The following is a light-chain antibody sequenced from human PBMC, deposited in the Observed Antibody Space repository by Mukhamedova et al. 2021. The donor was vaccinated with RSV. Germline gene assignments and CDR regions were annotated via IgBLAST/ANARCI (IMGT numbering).Light chain of an antibody. Sequence: GTAPKLLIYRNNQRPSGVPDRFSGSKSGTSASLAISGLRSEDEADYYCSSYTSSSTLVFGGGTKLTVL. CDR3: SSYTSSSTLV. CDR2: RNN. J-gene: IGLJ2*01. V-gene: IGLV1-47*01.